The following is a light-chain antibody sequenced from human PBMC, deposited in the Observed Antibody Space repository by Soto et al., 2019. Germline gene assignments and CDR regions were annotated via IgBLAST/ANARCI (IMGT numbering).Light chain of an antibody. Sequence: EIVMTQSPATLSVSPGERATLSCRASQSVNSNLAWYQLRPGQAPRLLIYGASTRATGIPDRFSGSGSGTDFSLTIRGLKPEDFAVYYCQQYRMSPNTFGQGTRLEIK. V-gene: IGKV3D-15*02. CDR1: QSVNSN. CDR3: QQYRMSPNT. CDR2: GAS. J-gene: IGKJ5*01.